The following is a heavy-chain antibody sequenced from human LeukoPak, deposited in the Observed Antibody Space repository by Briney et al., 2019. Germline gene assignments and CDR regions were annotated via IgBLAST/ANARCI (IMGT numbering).Heavy chain of an antibody. CDR1: GFTFGDYA. J-gene: IGHJ6*02. CDR3: TRVEVRGVGGMDV. Sequence: GGSLRLSCTASGFTFGDYAMSWFRQAPGKGLEWVGFIRSKAYGGTTEYAASVKGRFTISRDDSKSIAYLQMNSLKTEDTAVYYCTRVEVRGVGGMDVWGQGTTVTVSS. CDR2: IRSKAYGGTT. D-gene: IGHD3-10*01. V-gene: IGHV3-49*03.